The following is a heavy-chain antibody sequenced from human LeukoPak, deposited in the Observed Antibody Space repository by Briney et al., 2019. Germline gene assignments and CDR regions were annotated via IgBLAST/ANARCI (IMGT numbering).Heavy chain of an antibody. V-gene: IGHV3-74*01. Sequence: GGSLRLSCAASGFTFSSYAMHWVRQAPGKGLVWVSRINTDGSSTSYADSVKGRFTISRDNAKNTLYLQMNSLRAEDTAVYYCAREIDGALDAFDIWGQGTMVTVSS. CDR3: AREIDGALDAFDI. D-gene: IGHD4/OR15-4a*01. J-gene: IGHJ3*02. CDR2: INTDGSST. CDR1: GFTFSSYA.